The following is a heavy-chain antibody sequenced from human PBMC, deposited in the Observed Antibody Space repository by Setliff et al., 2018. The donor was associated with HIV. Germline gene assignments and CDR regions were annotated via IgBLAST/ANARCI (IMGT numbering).Heavy chain of an antibody. V-gene: IGHV4-4*07. J-gene: IGHJ4*02. CDR1: GASISSHY. CDR3: ARGPSLQTTLFDY. Sequence: TLSLTCTVSGASISSHYWSWIRQPPGKGLEWIGRIYTSGSTNYNPSLKSRVTTSIDRSKNQFSLKLSSVTAADTAVYYCARGPSLQTTLFDYWGQGTLVTVSS. CDR2: IYTSGST.